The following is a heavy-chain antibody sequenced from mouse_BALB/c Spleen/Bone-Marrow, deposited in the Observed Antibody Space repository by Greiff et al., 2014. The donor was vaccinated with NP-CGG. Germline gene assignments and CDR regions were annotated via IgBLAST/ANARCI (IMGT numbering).Heavy chain of an antibody. CDR2: IWAGGST. D-gene: IGHD2-4*01. Sequence: QVQLQQSGPGLVAPSQSLSITCTVSGFSLTSYGVHWVRQPPGKGLEWLGVIWAGGSTNYNSALMSRLSISKDNSKSQVFLEMNSLQIDDAAMYYCARSGLRRPAMDYWGQGTSVTVSS. V-gene: IGHV2-9*02. J-gene: IGHJ4*01. CDR3: ARSGLRRPAMDY. CDR1: GFSLTSYG.